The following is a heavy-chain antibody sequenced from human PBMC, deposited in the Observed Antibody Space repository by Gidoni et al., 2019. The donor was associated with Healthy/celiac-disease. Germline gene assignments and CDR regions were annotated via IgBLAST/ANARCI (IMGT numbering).Heavy chain of an antibody. J-gene: IGHJ3*02. V-gene: IGHV3-21*01. CDR1: GFPFTRYS. CDR3: ARDWAGPRAGGDAFDI. D-gene: IGHD3-16*01. Sequence: EVQLVESGGGLVKPGGSLRLPCAASGFPFTRYSMNWVRQAPGKGLEWVSAISSSSSYIYYADSVKGRFTISRDNAKNSLYLQMNSLRAEDTAVYYCARDWAGPRAGGDAFDIWGQGTMVTVSS. CDR2: ISSSSSYI.